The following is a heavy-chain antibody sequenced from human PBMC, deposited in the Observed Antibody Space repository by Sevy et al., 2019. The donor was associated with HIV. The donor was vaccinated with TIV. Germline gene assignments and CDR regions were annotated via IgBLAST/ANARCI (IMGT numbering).Heavy chain of an antibody. D-gene: IGHD3-16*01. Sequence: GSLRLSCATSGFTFSIYWMNWVRQTPGKGLEWVANINQDGSEKYYVDSVKGRFTISRDNAKNSVYLQMNSLRAEDTAVYYCSGGATTSTFGGGAYWGQGTLVTVSS. CDR3: SGGATTSTFGGGAY. CDR2: INQDGSEK. CDR1: GFTFSIYW. J-gene: IGHJ4*02. V-gene: IGHV3-7*04.